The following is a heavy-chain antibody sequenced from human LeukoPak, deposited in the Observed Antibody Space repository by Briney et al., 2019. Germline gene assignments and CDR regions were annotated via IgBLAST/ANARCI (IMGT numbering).Heavy chain of an antibody. CDR1: GGSISSGGYY. V-gene: IGHV4-31*03. D-gene: IGHD6-25*01. J-gene: IGHJ4*02. CDR3: ARDQRAGFDY. Sequence: SETLSLTCTVSGGSISSGGYYWSWIRQHPGKGLEWIGYIYYSGSTYYNPSLKSRVTISVDASKNQFSLKLSSVTAADTAVYYCARDQRAGFDYWGQGTLVTVSS. CDR2: IYYSGST.